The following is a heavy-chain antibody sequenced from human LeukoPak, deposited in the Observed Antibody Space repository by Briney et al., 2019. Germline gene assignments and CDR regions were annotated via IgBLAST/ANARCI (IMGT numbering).Heavy chain of an antibody. J-gene: IGHJ4*02. CDR2: MYHSGST. V-gene: IGHV4-39*07. Sequence: SETLSLTCTVSGGSISSSSYYWGWIRQPPGKGLEWIGSMYHSGSTYYNPSLKSRVTMSVDTSKNQFSLKLSSVTAADTAVYYCARVRIDGLGDYWGQGTLVTVSS. D-gene: IGHD3-16*01. CDR1: GGSISSSSYY. CDR3: ARVRIDGLGDY.